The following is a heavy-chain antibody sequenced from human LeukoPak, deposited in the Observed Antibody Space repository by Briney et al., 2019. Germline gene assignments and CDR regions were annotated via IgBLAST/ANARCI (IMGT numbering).Heavy chain of an antibody. CDR2: ISYDGSNK. CDR1: GFTFSSYA. J-gene: IGHJ6*02. CDR3: AREWDGSWSYYYYGMDV. V-gene: IGHV3-30-3*01. D-gene: IGHD6-13*01. Sequence: GGSLRLSCAASGFTFSSYAMHWVRQAPGKGLEWVAVISYDGSNKYYADSVKGRFTISRDNSKNTLYLQMNSLRAEDTAVYYCAREWDGSWSYYYYGMDVWGQGTTVTVSS.